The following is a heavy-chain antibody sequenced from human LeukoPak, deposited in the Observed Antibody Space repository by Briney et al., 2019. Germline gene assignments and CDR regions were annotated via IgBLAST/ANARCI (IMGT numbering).Heavy chain of an antibody. J-gene: IGHJ4*02. D-gene: IGHD6-13*01. CDR1: GFTFSSYA. CDR2: ISGSGGNT. CDR3: AKDGGIAAAGTSVYFDH. V-gene: IGHV3-23*01. Sequence: PGGSLRLSCAASGFTFSSYAVSWVRQAPGKGLQWVSGISGSGGNTYYADSVKGRFTISRDNSKNTMYLQMNSLRAEDTAAYYCAKDGGIAAAGTSVYFDHWGQGTLVTVSS.